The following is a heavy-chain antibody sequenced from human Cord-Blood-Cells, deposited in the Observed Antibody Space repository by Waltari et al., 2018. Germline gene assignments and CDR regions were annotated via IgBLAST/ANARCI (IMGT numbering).Heavy chain of an antibody. D-gene: IGHD7-27*01. CDR1: GYTFTSYY. Sequence: QVQLVQSGAVVKKPGASVKVSCKASGYTFTSYYKHGVRQAPGQGLEWMGIINPKGGSTSYAQKFQGRVTMTRDTSTSTVYMELSSLRSEDTAVYYCARMLSGDVGTHWGQGTLVTVSS. J-gene: IGHJ4*02. CDR2: INPKGGST. CDR3: ARMLSGDVGTH. V-gene: IGHV1-46*01.